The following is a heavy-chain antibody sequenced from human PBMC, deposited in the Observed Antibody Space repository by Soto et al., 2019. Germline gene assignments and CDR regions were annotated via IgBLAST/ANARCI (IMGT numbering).Heavy chain of an antibody. V-gene: IGHV1-69*02. CDR1: GDTFNFYS. D-gene: IGHD3-10*01. J-gene: IGHJ4*02. Sequence: QVQLVQSGAEVKRPGSSVKVSCKASGDTFNFYSINWVRQAPGLGLEWMGRVNPIVSMSNYAKKFQGRVTRTADKSTSTAYIELSSLRSEDTSIYYCASSYGAGYRVFYYWGQGALVTVSS. CDR2: VNPIVSMS. CDR3: ASSYGAGYRVFYY.